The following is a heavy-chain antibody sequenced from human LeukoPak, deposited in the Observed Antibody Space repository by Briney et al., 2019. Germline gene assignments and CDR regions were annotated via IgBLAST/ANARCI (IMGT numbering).Heavy chain of an antibody. V-gene: IGHV4-4*09. CDR2: IYTSGST. CDR3: ARAYSRSYSHFDD. CDR1: GGSISGCY. J-gene: IGHJ4*02. Sequence: SETLSLTRTVSGGSISGCYWSWIRQPPGKGLEWIGYIYTSGSTNYNPSLKSRVTISVDTSKNQFSLRLSSVTAADTAMYFCARAYSRSYSHFDDWGQGTLVTVSS. D-gene: IGHD1-26*01.